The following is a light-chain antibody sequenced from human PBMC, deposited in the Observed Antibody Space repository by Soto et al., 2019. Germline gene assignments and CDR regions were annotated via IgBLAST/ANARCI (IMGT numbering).Light chain of an antibody. J-gene: IGKJ4*01. V-gene: IGKV3-20*01. Sequence: EVVLTQSPGTLYLSPGARATLSCRASQFVSSTYLAWYQQRPGQAPRLLIYGASSRATGIPDRFSGGGSETDFTLTISRLESEDSAVYYCQQYDRWPVTFGGGTKVEIK. CDR3: QQYDRWPVT. CDR2: GAS. CDR1: QFVSSTY.